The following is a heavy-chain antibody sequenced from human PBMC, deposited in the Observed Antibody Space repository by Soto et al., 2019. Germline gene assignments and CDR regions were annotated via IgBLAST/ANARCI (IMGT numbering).Heavy chain of an antibody. J-gene: IGHJ3*02. Sequence: SVKAGFKASGSTFSSYAISSSRQAPGQGLEWMGGIIPIFGTANYAQKFQGRVTITADESTSTAYMELSSLRSEDTAVYYCARDPRTVTMIPAFGIWGEGTMV. D-gene: IGHD3-22*01. V-gene: IGHV1-69*13. CDR1: GSTFSSYA. CDR3: ARDPRTVTMIPAFGI. CDR2: IIPIFGTA.